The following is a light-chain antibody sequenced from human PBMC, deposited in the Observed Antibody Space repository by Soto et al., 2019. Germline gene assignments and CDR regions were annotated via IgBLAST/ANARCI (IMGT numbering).Light chain of an antibody. Sequence: QSVLTQPPSASGTPGQRVTISCSGSSSNIGRSAVNWYEHLPGTAPKLLIYNDDQRPSGVPYRFSGSKSGTSASLSISGRQSEDEADYYCAAWDDSLNGVLFGGGTKLTVL. V-gene: IGLV1-44*01. CDR1: SSNIGRSA. CDR3: AAWDDSLNGVL. CDR2: NDD. J-gene: IGLJ2*01.